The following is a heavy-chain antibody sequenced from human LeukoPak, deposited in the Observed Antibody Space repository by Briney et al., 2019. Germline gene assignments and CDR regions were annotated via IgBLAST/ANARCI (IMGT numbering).Heavy chain of an antibody. CDR1: GFTFSSHW. CDR3: EGYYYDSSGSKGGFDY. V-gene: IGHV3-7*04. D-gene: IGHD3-22*01. Sequence: GGSLRLSCAASGFTFSSHWMNWVRQAPGKGLEWVANIKEDGSEKYYVDSVKGRFTISRDNAKNSLCLQMNSLRAEDTAVYYCEGYYYDSSGSKGGFDYWGQGTLVTVSS. J-gene: IGHJ4*02. CDR2: IKEDGSEK.